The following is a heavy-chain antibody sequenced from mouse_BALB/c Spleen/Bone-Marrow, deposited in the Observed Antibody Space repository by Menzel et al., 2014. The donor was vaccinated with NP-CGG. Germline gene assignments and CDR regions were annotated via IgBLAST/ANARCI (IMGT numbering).Heavy chain of an antibody. Sequence: VQLQQSGAELVKPGASVKLSCTASGFNIKDTYMHWVKQRPEQGLEWIGRIDPANGNTKYDPKSQGKATITADTSSNTAYLQVSSLTSEDTAVYYCGLYYDYGVGYWGQVTTLPASS. CDR3: GLYYDYGVGY. CDR2: IDPANGNT. CDR1: GFNIKDTY. V-gene: IGHV14-3*02. D-gene: IGHD2-4*01. J-gene: IGHJ2*01.